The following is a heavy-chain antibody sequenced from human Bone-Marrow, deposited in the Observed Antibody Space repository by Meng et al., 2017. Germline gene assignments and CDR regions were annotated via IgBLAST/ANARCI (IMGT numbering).Heavy chain of an antibody. CDR3: ARSACSGASCEVPDDAFDI. CDR2: ISSSSSYI. J-gene: IGHJ3*02. D-gene: IGHD2-15*01. V-gene: IGHV3-21*01. CDR1: GFTFSSYS. Sequence: GGSLRLSCAASGFTFSSYSMNWVRQAPGKGLEWVSSISSSSSYIYYADSVKGRFTISRDNAKNSLYLQMHSLRAEDTAVYYCARSACSGASCEVPDDAFDIWGQGTMVTVSS.